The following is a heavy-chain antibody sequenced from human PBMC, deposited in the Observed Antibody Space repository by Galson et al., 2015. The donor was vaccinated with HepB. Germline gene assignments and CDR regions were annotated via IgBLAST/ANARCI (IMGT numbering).Heavy chain of an antibody. J-gene: IGHJ4*02. CDR2: IIPILGIA. V-gene: IGHV1-69*02. CDR1: GGTFSSYT. CDR3: ARTRGYSYGYWVYFDY. D-gene: IGHD5-18*01. Sequence: SVKVSCKASGGTFSSYTISWVRQAPGQGLEWMGRIIPILGIANYAQKFQGRVTITADKSTSTAYMELSSLRSEDTAVYYCARTRGYSYGYWVYFDYWGRGTLVTVSS.